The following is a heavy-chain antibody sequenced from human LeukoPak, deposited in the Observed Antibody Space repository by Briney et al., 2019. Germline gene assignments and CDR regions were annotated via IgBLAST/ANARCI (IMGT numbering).Heavy chain of an antibody. D-gene: IGHD3-10*01. CDR3: ATLYGSGPYV. CDR2: FDPEDGET. V-gene: IGHV1-24*01. CDR1: GYTFTELS. J-gene: IGHJ6*04. Sequence: ASGKFSCKVSGYTFTELSIHGVQQPPGKGLEWMGGFDPEDGETIYAQKFQGRVTMTEDTSTDTTYMELSSLRSEDTAVYYCATLYGSGPYVWGKGTTVAISS.